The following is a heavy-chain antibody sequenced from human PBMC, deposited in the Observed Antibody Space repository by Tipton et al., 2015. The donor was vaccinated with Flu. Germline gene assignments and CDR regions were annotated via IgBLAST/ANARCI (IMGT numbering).Heavy chain of an antibody. CDR2: INHSGST. CDR1: GGSFSGYY. CDR3: ARVPMSLRGYCSSTSCPPARDY. Sequence: GLVKPSETLSLTCAVYGGSFSGYYWSWIRQPPGKGLEWIGEINHSGSTNYNPSLKSRVTISVDTSKNQFSLKLSSVTAADTAVYYCARVPMSLRGYCSSTSCPPARDYWGQGTLVTVSS. V-gene: IGHV4-34*01. J-gene: IGHJ4*02. D-gene: IGHD2-2*01.